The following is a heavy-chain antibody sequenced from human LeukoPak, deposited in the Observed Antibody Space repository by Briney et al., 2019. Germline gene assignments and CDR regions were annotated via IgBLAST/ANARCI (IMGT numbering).Heavy chain of an antibody. CDR3: ASAQWLQPFDP. Sequence: PGGSLRLSCAASGFIFSKYGMHWVRQAPGKGLEWVAVIWYDGSKKYYADSVKGRFTISRDNSKNTLYLQMNSLRVEDTAVYFCASAQWLQPFDPWGQGTLVTVSS. D-gene: IGHD5-18*01. V-gene: IGHV3-33*01. CDR2: IWYDGSKK. J-gene: IGHJ5*02. CDR1: GFIFSKYG.